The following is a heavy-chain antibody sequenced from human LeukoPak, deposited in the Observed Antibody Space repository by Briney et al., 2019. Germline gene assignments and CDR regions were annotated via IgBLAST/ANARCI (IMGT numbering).Heavy chain of an antibody. CDR2: IYYSGST. D-gene: IGHD1-26*01. CDR1: GGSISSGDYY. V-gene: IGHV4-30-4*01. CDR3: ARVGPTLLLDF. Sequence: ASQTLSLTCTVSGGSISSGDYYWSWIRQPPGKGLEWMGYIYYSGSTYYNPSLKSRVTISVDTSKKQFSLKLSSVTAADTAVYYCARVGPTLLLDFWGQGTLVTVSS. J-gene: IGHJ4*02.